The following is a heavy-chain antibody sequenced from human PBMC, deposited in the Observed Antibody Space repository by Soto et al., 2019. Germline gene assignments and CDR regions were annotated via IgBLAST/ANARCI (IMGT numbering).Heavy chain of an antibody. CDR1: GGTFSNFA. Sequence: QVQLVQSGPEVKKPGSSVKVSCEASGGTFSNFAINWVRQAPGLGLEWVGGIIPLFNVAKYAQKLEGRVTIVADDSTSTAYMVLSSLRSFDTAVYYCAASARDVLGYDYKDTEGLDIWGQGTMVTVSS. V-gene: IGHV1-69*01. J-gene: IGHJ3*02. D-gene: IGHD4-4*01. CDR3: AASARDVLGYDYKDTEGLDI. CDR2: IIPLFNVA.